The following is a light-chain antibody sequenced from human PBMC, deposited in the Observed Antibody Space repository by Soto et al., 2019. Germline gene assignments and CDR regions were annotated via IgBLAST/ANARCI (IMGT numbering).Light chain of an antibody. CDR1: SSDVGGYNY. CDR3: CSYAGSYTYL. V-gene: IGLV2-11*01. CDR2: DVS. J-gene: IGLJ1*01. Sequence: QSALTQPRSVSGSPGQSVTISCTGTSSDVGGYNYVSWYQQHPGKAPKLMIYDVSKRPSGVPDRFSGSKSGNTASLPISGLQAEDEADYYCCSYAGSYTYLFGTGTKLTVL.